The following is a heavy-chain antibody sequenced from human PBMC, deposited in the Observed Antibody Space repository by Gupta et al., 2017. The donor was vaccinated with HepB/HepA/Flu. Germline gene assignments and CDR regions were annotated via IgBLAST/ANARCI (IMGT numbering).Heavy chain of an antibody. D-gene: IGHD3-22*01. J-gene: IGHJ3*02. CDR1: GGSISSSSYY. Sequence: QLQLQESGPGLVKPSETLSLTCTVSGGSISSSSYYWGWIRQPPGKGLEWIGSIYYSGSTYYNPSLKSRVTISVDTSKNQFSLKLSSVTAADTAVYYCARHYYDSSGSPADFDIWGQGTMVTVSS. CDR3: ARHYYDSSGSPADFDI. CDR2: IYYSGST. V-gene: IGHV4-39*01.